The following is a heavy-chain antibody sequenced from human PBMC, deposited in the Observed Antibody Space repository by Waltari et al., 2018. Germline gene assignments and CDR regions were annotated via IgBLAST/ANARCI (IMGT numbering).Heavy chain of an antibody. CDR2: ISSSSSYI. CDR3: ATQGDSYYYGMDV. Sequence: EVQLVESGGGLVKPGGPLRLSCAASGFTFSSYPMHWVRQAPGKGLEWVSSISSSSSYIYYADSVKGRFTISRDNAKNSLYLQMNSLRAEDTAVYYCATQGDSYYYGMDVWGQGTTVTVSS. V-gene: IGHV3-21*01. CDR1: GFTFSSYP. J-gene: IGHJ6*02. D-gene: IGHD1-26*01.